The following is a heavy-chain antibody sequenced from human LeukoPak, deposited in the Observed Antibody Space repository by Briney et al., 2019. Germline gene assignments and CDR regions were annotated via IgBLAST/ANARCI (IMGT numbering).Heavy chain of an antibody. V-gene: IGHV3-49*04. D-gene: IGHD2-15*01. Sequence: GRSLRLSCTASGFTFGDYAMTWVRQAPGKGLEWVGFIRGKTYDGTTEYAASVKGRFTISRDDSKSIAYLQMNSLKTEDTAVYYCTRGKGDQGWYWGQGTLVTVSS. CDR1: GFTFGDYA. CDR2: IRGKTYDGTT. CDR3: TRGKGDQGWY. J-gene: IGHJ4*02.